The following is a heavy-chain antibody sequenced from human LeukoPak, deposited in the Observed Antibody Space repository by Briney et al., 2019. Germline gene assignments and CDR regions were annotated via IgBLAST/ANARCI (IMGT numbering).Heavy chain of an antibody. V-gene: IGHV4-4*02. CDR3: ARRSGYSYFQH. CDR2: ISLGGNT. J-gene: IGHJ1*01. D-gene: IGHD3-3*01. CDR1: SGSIGSSNW. Sequence: PSGTLSLTCTVSSGSIGSSNWWSWVRQTPGKGLEWIGEISLGGNTNHNPSLRSRVTISVDQSKNQLFLKLSSVTAADTAVYYCARRSGYSYFQHWGQGTLVTVSS.